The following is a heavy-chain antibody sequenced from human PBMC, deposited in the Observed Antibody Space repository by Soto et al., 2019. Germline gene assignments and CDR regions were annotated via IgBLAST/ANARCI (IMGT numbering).Heavy chain of an antibody. J-gene: IGHJ3*02. V-gene: IGHV1-46*03. CDR1: GYTFTSYY. CDR3: AGGGGYYDSSGYYYVGDAFDI. Sequence: QVQLVQSGAEVKKPGASVKVSCKASGYTFTSYYMHWVRQAPGQGLEWMGIINPSGGSTSYAQKFKGRVNMTGDPSTSTVYRELGSWRSEDTAVYYCAGGGGYYDSSGYYYVGDAFDIWGQGTMVTVSS. CDR2: INPSGGST. D-gene: IGHD3-22*01.